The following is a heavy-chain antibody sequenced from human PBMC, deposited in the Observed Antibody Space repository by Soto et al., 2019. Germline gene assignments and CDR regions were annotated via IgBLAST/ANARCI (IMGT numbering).Heavy chain of an antibody. CDR2: ISSSSSYI. J-gene: IGHJ6*03. V-gene: IGHV3-21*01. CDR1: GFTFSSYS. D-gene: IGHD3-3*01. Sequence: EVQLVESGGGLVKPGGSLRLSCAASGFTFSSYSMNWVRQAPGKGLEWVSSISSSSSYIYYADSVKGRFTISRDNAKNSLYLQMNSLRADATAVYYCARCDGITIFGVVTAYYLDVWGKGTTVTLSS. CDR3: ARCDGITIFGVVTAYYLDV.